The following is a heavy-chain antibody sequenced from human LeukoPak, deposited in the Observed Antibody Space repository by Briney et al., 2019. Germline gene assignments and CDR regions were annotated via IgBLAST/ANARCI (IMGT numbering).Heavy chain of an antibody. Sequence: GSLRLSCAASGFTFSSYWMSWVRQAPGKGLEWVANIKQDGSEKYYVDSVKGRFTISRDNAKNSLYLQMNSLRAEDTAVYYCARFSQLGTLDYFDYWGQGTLVTVSS. V-gene: IGHV3-7*01. J-gene: IGHJ4*02. CDR1: GFTFSSYW. D-gene: IGHD7-27*01. CDR2: IKQDGSEK. CDR3: ARFSQLGTLDYFDY.